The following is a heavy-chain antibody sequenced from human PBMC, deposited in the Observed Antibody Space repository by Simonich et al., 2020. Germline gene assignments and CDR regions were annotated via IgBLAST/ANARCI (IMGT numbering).Heavy chain of an antibody. D-gene: IGHD2-8*01. Sequence: QVQLVQSGAEVKKPGASLKVSCKESGYTFTSYDITWVRQATGQGLVGMGCTNPNMGNKGYAQKFQGRVTITRNTSISTAYMELSSLRAEDTAVYYCVRSRYCTNGVCYNWFDPWGQGTLVTVSS. J-gene: IGHJ5*02. V-gene: IGHV1-8*03. CDR3: VRSRYCTNGVCYNWFDP. CDR2: TNPNMGNK. CDR1: GYTFTSYD.